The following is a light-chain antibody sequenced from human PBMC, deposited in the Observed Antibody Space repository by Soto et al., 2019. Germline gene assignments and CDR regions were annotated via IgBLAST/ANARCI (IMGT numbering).Light chain of an antibody. V-gene: IGLV4-69*01. Sequence: QPVLTQSPSASASLGASVKLTCTLSSGHSSYAIAWHQQQPEKGPRYLMKLNSDGSHNKGDGIPDRFSGSSSGAERYLTISGLQSEDEADYYCQTWGAGVVFGGGTKVTVL. CDR1: SGHSSYA. CDR2: LNSDGSH. J-gene: IGLJ3*02. CDR3: QTWGAGVV.